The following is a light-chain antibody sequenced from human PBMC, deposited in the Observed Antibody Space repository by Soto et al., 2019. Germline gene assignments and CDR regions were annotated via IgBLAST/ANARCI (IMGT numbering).Light chain of an antibody. V-gene: IGKV3-11*01. Sequence: EIVLTQSPATLSLSPGERATLSCRTSQSVGRNLAWYHQKAGQAPKLLMYDTSNSATGIPARFSGSGSGTDFTLTSSPLEPEDFGVYYCQARSNWPLTFGGGTKVEIK. J-gene: IGKJ4*01. CDR2: DTS. CDR1: QSVGRN. CDR3: QARSNWPLT.